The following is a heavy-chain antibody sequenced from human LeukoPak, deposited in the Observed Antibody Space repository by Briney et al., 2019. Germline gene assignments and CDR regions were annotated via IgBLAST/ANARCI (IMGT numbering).Heavy chain of an antibody. V-gene: IGHV3-11*01. Sequence: GGSLRLSCAASGFTFSDYYMSWIRQAPGKGLEWVSYISSSGSTIYYADSVKGRFTISRDNAKNSLYLQMNSLRAEDTAVYYCARDFSSSWYGVGAFDIWGQGTMVTVSS. CDR2: ISSSGSTI. J-gene: IGHJ3*02. CDR1: GFTFSDYY. CDR3: ARDFSSSWYGVGAFDI. D-gene: IGHD6-13*01.